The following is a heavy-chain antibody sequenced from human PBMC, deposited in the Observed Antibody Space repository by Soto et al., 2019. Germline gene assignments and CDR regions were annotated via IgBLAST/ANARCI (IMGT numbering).Heavy chain of an antibody. CDR2: IKSKTDGGTT. J-gene: IGHJ6*03. D-gene: IGHD3-16*01. V-gene: IGHV3-15*01. CDR3: TTEGLEGVMRSKYYYYYYMDV. Sequence: GGSLRLSCAASGFTFSNAWMSWVRQAPGKGLEWVGRIKSKTDGGTTDYAAPVKGRFTISRDDSKNTLYLQMNSLKTEDTAVYYCTTEGLEGVMRSKYYYYYYMDVWGKGTTVTVSS. CDR1: GFTFSNAW.